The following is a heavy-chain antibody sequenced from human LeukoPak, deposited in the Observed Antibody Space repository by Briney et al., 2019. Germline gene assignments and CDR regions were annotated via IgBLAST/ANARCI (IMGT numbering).Heavy chain of an antibody. CDR1: GFTFSTYA. Sequence: GRSLRLSCAASGFTFSTYAMSWVRQAPGKGLEWVSAISDSGVNTYYTDSVKGRFTIPRDNSKNTLYLQMNSLRAEDTAVYCCAKNPFMGYGSDYFDDWGQGTLVTVSS. D-gene: IGHD3-10*01. J-gene: IGHJ4*02. CDR3: AKNPFMGYGSDYFDD. V-gene: IGHV3-23*01. CDR2: ISDSGVNT.